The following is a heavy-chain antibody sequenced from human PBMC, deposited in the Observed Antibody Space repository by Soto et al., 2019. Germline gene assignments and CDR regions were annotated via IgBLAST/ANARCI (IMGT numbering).Heavy chain of an antibody. CDR1: GYTFTRYS. Sequence: QVQLVQSGAEVKKPGASVKVSCKTSGYTFTRYSISWVRQAPGQGLEWMGWISAYNGDTNYAQKLQGRVTMTTDASTSTAYMELRSLRSADTAMYYCARDHAGSGWFRFDYWGQGTLVTVSS. CDR2: ISAYNGDT. V-gene: IGHV1-18*01. J-gene: IGHJ4*02. CDR3: ARDHAGSGWFRFDY. D-gene: IGHD6-19*01.